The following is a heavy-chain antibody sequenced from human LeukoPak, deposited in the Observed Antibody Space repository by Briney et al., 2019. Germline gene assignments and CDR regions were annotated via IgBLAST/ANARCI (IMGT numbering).Heavy chain of an antibody. V-gene: IGHV3-30*18. CDR2: ISYDGSNK. Sequence: GGSLRLSCAASGFTFSSYGMHWVRQAPGKGLEWVAVISYDGSNKYYADSVKGRFTSSRDNSKNTLYLQMNSLRAEDTAVYYCAKDGTYGDRRYYYYYMDVWGKGTTVTVSS. D-gene: IGHD4-17*01. J-gene: IGHJ6*03. CDR3: AKDGTYGDRRYYYYYMDV. CDR1: GFTFSSYG.